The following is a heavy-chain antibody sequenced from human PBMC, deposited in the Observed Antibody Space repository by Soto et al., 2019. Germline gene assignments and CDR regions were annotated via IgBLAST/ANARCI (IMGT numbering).Heavy chain of an antibody. J-gene: IGHJ6*02. CDR3: AREGDDYCSVTRCVHYYGLDV. V-gene: IGHV3-33*05. CDR2: IEYNAKNR. CDR1: GFTFNSYG. Sequence: QVQLVESGGGVVQPGTSLRLSCTASGFTFNSYGIHWVRQAPGKGLEWLALIEYNAKNRFYADSVKGRFSISRDNSKNTVYLQVNGLRAEDTAVYYWAREGDDYCSVTRCVHYYGLDVWGQGTTVIVCS. D-gene: IGHD2-15*01.